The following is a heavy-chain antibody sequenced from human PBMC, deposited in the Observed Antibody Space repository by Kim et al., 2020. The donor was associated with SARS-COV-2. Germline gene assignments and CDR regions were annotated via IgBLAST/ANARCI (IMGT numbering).Heavy chain of an antibody. CDR1: GFTFSSYA. CDR2: ISGSGGRT. J-gene: IGHJ4*02. CDR3: AKDRAAAAYSDY. Sequence: GGSLRLSCAASGFTFSSYAMSWVRQAPGKGLEWVSAISGSGGRTYYGDSVKGRFTISRDNSKNMLYLQMNSLRAEDTAVYYCAKDRAAAAYSDYWDQGTVVTVSS. D-gene: IGHD6-13*01. V-gene: IGHV3-23*01.